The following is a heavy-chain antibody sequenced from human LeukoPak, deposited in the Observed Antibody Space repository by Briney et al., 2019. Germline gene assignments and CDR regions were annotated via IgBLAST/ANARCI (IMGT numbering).Heavy chain of an antibody. Sequence: SSETLSLTCAVYGGSFSGYYWSWIRQPPGKGLEWIGEINHSGSTNYNPSLKSRVTISVDTSKNQFSLKLSSVTAADTAVYYCAREGYSYDVPAYYYGMDVWGQGTTVTVSS. D-gene: IGHD5-18*01. CDR3: AREGYSYDVPAYYYGMDV. V-gene: IGHV4-34*01. CDR2: INHSGST. CDR1: GGSFSGYY. J-gene: IGHJ6*02.